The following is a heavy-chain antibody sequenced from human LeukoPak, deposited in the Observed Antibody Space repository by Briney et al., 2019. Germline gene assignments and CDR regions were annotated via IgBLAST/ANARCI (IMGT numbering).Heavy chain of an antibody. D-gene: IGHD6-6*01. J-gene: IGHJ4*02. Sequence: GGSLRLSCVTSGFTFSSYAFHWVRQAPGKGLEWVSSISSSSSYIYYADSVKGRFTISRDNAKNSLYLQMNSLRAEDTAVYYCARETAARVNFDYWGQGTLVTVSS. V-gene: IGHV3-21*01. CDR3: ARETAARVNFDY. CDR2: ISSSSSYI. CDR1: GFTFSSYA.